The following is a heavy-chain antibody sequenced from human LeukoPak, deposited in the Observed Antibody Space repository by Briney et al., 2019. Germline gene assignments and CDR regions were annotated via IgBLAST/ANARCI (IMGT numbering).Heavy chain of an antibody. CDR2: FDPEDGET. Sequence: EASVKVSCKVSGYTLTELSMHWVRQAPGKGLEWMGGFDPEDGETIYAQKFQGRVTMAEDTSTDTAYMELSSLRSEDTAVYYCARGPHERSGYPDDWGQGTLVIVSS. V-gene: IGHV1-24*01. CDR1: GYTLTELS. D-gene: IGHD3-22*01. CDR3: ARGPHERSGYPDD. J-gene: IGHJ4*02.